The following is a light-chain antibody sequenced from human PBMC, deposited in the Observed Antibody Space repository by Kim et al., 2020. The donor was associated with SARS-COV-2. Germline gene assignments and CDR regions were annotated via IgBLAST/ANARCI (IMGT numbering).Light chain of an antibody. CDR2: KAS. CDR3: QQYDDYPWA. Sequence: AFVGDSVTITCRASQSISYWLALYQQKPGKGPKLLIYKASSLESGVPSRFSGSGSGTEFTLTISSLQPDDVGTYYCQQYDDYPWAFGQGTKVDIK. J-gene: IGKJ1*01. CDR1: QSISYW. V-gene: IGKV1-5*03.